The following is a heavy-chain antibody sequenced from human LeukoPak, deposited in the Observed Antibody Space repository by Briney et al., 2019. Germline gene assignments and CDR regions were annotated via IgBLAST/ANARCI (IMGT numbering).Heavy chain of an antibody. V-gene: IGHV3-53*01. CDR1: GFTVSSNY. Sequence: GGSLRLSCAASGFTVSSNYMSWVRQAPGKGLEWVSVIYSGGSTYYADSVKGRFTISRDNSKNTLYLQMNSLRAEDTAVYYCATSSGWPFYYFDYWGQGTLVTVSS. D-gene: IGHD6-19*01. CDR3: ATSSGWPFYYFDY. J-gene: IGHJ4*02. CDR2: IYSGGST.